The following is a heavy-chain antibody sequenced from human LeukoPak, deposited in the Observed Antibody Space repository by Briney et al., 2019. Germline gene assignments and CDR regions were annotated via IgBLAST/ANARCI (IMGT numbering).Heavy chain of an antibody. D-gene: IGHD2-15*01. CDR3: ATNLVVVAATYFDY. V-gene: IGHV1-24*01. J-gene: IGHJ4*02. CDR2: FDPEDGET. Sequence: ASVKVSCKVSGYTLTELSMHWVRQAPGKGLEWMGGFDPEDGETIYAQKFQGRVTMTEDTSTDTAYMELSSLRSKDTAVYYCATNLVVVAATYFDYWGQGTLVTVSS. CDR1: GYTLTELS.